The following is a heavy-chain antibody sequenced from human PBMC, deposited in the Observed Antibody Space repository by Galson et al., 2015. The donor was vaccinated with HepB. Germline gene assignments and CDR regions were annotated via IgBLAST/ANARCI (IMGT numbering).Heavy chain of an antibody. D-gene: IGHD3-9*01. CDR2: INSDGSST. CDR1: GFTFSSYW. V-gene: IGHV3-74*01. Sequence: SLRLSCAASGFTFSSYWMHWVRQAPGKGLVWVSRINSDGSSTSYADSVKGRFTISRDTAKNTLYLQMNSLRAEDTAVYYCARGDILTGCTYWGQGTLVTVSS. J-gene: IGHJ4*02. CDR3: ARGDILTGCTY.